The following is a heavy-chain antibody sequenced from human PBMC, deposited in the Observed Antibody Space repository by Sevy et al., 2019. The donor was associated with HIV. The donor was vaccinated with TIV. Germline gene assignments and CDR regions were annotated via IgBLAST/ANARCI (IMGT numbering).Heavy chain of an antibody. CDR1: GGSISSSSYY. D-gene: IGHD3-10*01. J-gene: IGHJ4*02. Sequence: SETLSLTCTVSGGSISSSSYYWGWIRQPPGKGLEWIGSIYYSGSTYYTPSLKSRVTISVDTSKNQFSLKLSSVTAADTAVYYCARGELLWFGELGSLDYWGQGTLVTVSS. CDR2: IYYSGST. V-gene: IGHV4-39*01. CDR3: ARGELLWFGELGSLDY.